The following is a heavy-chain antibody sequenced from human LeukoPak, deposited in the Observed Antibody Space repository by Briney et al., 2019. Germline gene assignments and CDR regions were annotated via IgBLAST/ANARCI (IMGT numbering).Heavy chain of an antibody. Sequence: ASVKVSCKASGYTFTSYDINWVRQATGQGLEWMGWMNPNSGNTGYAQKFQGRVTITRNTSISTAYMELSSLRSEDTAVYYCARGSSHYGGKANWFDPWGQGTLVTVSS. V-gene: IGHV1-8*01. CDR2: MNPNSGNT. J-gene: IGHJ5*02. CDR1: GYTFTSYD. D-gene: IGHD4-23*01. CDR3: ARGSSHYGGKANWFDP.